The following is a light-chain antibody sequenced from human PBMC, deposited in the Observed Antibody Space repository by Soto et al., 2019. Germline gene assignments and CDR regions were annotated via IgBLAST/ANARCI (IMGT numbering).Light chain of an antibody. CDR1: SSNIGAGYD. J-gene: IGLJ1*01. Sequence: QSVLTQPPSVSGAPGQRVTISCTGSSSNIGAGYDVHWYQQLPGTAPKLLIYGNSNRPSGVPDRFSGSKSGTSASLAITGLQAEDEADYYSQSYDSSLSGSDVFGPGTKVNVL. CDR3: QSYDSSLSGSDV. V-gene: IGLV1-40*01. CDR2: GNS.